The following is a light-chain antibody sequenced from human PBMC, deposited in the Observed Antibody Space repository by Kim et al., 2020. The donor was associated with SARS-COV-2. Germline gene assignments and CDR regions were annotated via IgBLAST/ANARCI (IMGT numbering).Light chain of an antibody. Sequence: QSALTQPASVSGSPGQSITISCSGTSSDVGGYNYVSWYQQHPGKAPKLMISDVSERPSGVSNRFSGSKSGNTASLTISGLQAEDEADYYCSSYTSSSTNWVFGGGTQLTVL. V-gene: IGLV2-14*01. CDR2: DVS. J-gene: IGLJ3*02. CDR1: SSDVGGYNY. CDR3: SSYTSSSTNWV.